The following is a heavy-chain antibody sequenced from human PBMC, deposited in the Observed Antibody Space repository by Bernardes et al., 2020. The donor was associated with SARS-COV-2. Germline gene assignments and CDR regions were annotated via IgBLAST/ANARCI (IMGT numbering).Heavy chain of an antibody. CDR3: ARDKVDSSSWAGYFDL. CDR2: IYYSGST. Sequence: SETLSLTCTVSGGSISSSSYYWGWIRQPPGKGLEWIGSIYYSGSTYYNPSLKSRVTISVDTSKNQFSLKLSSVTAADTAVYYCARDKVDSSSWAGYFDLWGRGTLVTVSS. V-gene: IGHV4-39*02. J-gene: IGHJ2*01. D-gene: IGHD6-13*01. CDR1: GGSISSSSYY.